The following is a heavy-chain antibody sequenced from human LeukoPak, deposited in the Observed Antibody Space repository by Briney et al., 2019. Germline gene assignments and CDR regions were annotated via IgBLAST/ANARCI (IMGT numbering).Heavy chain of an antibody. J-gene: IGHJ4*02. CDR1: GGSISSSSYW. Sequence: SETLSLTCTVSGGSISSSSYWWGWIRQPPGKGLEWTANIYYSGSTHYNPSLKSRVTISIKKSKNQFSLKLSSVTAADTAVYYCARNYYESSGYYPWNFDYWGQGTLVTVSS. D-gene: IGHD3-22*01. CDR2: IYYSGST. V-gene: IGHV4-39*01. CDR3: ARNYYESSGYYPWNFDY.